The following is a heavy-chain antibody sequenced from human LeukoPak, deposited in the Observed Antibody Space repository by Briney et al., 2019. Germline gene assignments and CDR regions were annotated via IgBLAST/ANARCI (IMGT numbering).Heavy chain of an antibody. Sequence: GGSLRLSCAASGFTFSTYWMHWVRQVPGKGLVWVSRINSDESSTSYADSVKGRFTISRDNAKKSLYLQVNSLRAEDTAVYYCARAEWSGVVTGAFDIWGQGTMVTVSS. CDR1: GFTFSTYW. V-gene: IGHV3-74*01. CDR3: ARAEWSGVVTGAFDI. J-gene: IGHJ3*02. CDR2: INSDESST. D-gene: IGHD3-10*01.